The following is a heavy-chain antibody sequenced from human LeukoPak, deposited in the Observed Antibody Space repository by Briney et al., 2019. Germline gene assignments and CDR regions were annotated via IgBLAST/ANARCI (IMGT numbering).Heavy chain of an antibody. Sequence: GASVKVSCKASGYTFTSYAMNWVRQAPGQGLEWMGWINTNTGNPTYAQGFTGRFVFSLDTSVSTAYLQISSLKAEDTAVYYCARPGYSGGYNWFDPWGQGTLVTVSS. CDR3: ARPGYSGGYNWFDP. V-gene: IGHV7-4-1*02. CDR2: INTNTGNP. D-gene: IGHD3-9*01. CDR1: GYTFTSYA. J-gene: IGHJ5*02.